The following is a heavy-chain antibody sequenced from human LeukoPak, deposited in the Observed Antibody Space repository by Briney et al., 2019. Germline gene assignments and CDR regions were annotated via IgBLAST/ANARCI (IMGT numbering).Heavy chain of an antibody. Sequence: GASVKVSCKASGYTFTNYYIHWVRQAPGQGLEWMGIINSSGGGTNHAQKFRGRVTTTRDTSTSTVHMDMSSLSAEDTAVYYCARGVSYRSGLYGIDVWGQGTTVTVSS. D-gene: IGHD6-25*01. CDR3: ARGVSYRSGLYGIDV. J-gene: IGHJ6*02. CDR2: INSSGGGT. CDR1: GYTFTNYY. V-gene: IGHV1-46*01.